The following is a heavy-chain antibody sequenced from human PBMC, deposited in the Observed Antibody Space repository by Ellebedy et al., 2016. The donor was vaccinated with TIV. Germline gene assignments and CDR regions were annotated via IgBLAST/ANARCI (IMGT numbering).Heavy chain of an antibody. CDR3: AKDMVFGDGKWEIDV. D-gene: IGHD1-26*01. V-gene: IGHV3-23*01. J-gene: IGHJ6*02. CDR1: GSTFSGYA. CDR2: INNGGRTT. Sequence: PGGSLRLSCVASGSTFSGYAMSWVRQAPGKGLEWVSGINNGGRTTSYADSVKDRFTISRDNSRSTLYLQMNSLRAEDSAVYYCAKDMVFGDGKWEIDVWGQGTTVTVSS.